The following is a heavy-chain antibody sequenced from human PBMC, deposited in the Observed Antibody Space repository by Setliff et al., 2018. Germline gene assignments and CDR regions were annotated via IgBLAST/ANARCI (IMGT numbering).Heavy chain of an antibody. V-gene: IGHV1-18*01. CDR3: SRLVRYCTATTCQRLSGGEY. J-gene: IGHJ4*02. Sequence: GPVKVSCKASGYSFTDYGIAWVRQAPGQGLEWMGWISSYNGKAYYAQKFQGRVTLTTDTSAGTAYMELRSLESDDTAVYYCSRLVRYCTATTCQRLSGGEYWGQGTLVTVSS. D-gene: IGHD2-8*02. CDR2: ISSYNGKA. CDR1: GYSFTDYG.